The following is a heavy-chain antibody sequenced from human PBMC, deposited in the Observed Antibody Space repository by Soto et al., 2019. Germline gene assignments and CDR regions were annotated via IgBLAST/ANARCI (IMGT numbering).Heavy chain of an antibody. CDR2: ISGSGGST. D-gene: IGHD1-26*01. J-gene: IGHJ4*02. CDR1: GFTFSSYA. CDR3: ARYSGSYPSYYFDY. V-gene: IGHV3-23*01. Sequence: PGGSLRLSCAASGFTFSSYAMSWVRQAPGKGLEWVSAISGSGGSTYYADSVKGRFTISRDNSKNTLYLQMNSLRAEDAAVYLCARYSGSYPSYYFDYWGQGTLVTVSS.